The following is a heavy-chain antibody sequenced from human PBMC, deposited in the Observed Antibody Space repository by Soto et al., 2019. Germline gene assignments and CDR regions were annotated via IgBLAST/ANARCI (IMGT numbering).Heavy chain of an antibody. CDR3: ARQYYFGSGSYYSRPFDF. D-gene: IGHD3-10*01. J-gene: IGHJ4*02. V-gene: IGHV4-39*01. Sequence: PSETLSLTCTVSGGSISSSSDYWGWIRQPPGKGLEWIGSIYYSGNTYYNPSLKSRVTISVDTAKNQFSLKLSSVTAADTAVYYCARQYYFGSGSYYSRPFDFWGQGTLVTVS. CDR2: IYYSGNT. CDR1: GGSISSSSDY.